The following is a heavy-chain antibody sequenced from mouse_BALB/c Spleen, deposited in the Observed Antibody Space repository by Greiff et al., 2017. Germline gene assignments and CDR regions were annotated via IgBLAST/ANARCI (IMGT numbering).Heavy chain of an antibody. CDR2: IWGDGST. CDR1: GFSLTGYG. D-gene: IGHD1-1*01. V-gene: IGHV2-6-7*01. J-gene: IGHJ4*01. Sequence: VQRVESGPGLVAPSQSLSITCTVSGFSLTGYGVNWVRQPPGKGLEWLGMIWGDGSTDYNSALKSRLSISKDNSKSQVFLKMNSLQTDDTARYYCARDGDYYGSSYGAMDYWGQGTSVTVSS. CDR3: ARDGDYYGSSYGAMDY.